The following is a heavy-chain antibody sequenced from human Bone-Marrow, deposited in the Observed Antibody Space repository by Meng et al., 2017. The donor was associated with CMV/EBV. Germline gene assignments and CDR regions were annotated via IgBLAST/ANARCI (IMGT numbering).Heavy chain of an antibody. CDR2: FIPMLGIA. CDR1: GGSFSTYT. CDR3: ARDTSEGTRWFYFDY. D-gene: IGHD1-7*01. Sequence: SVKVSCKASGGSFSTYTISWVRQAPGQGPEWMGRFIPMLGIANYAQKFQGRVTITADKSTSTVYMELSSLRSEDTAVYYCARDTSEGTRWFYFDYWGQGTLVPSPQ. V-gene: IGHV1-69*04. J-gene: IGHJ4*02.